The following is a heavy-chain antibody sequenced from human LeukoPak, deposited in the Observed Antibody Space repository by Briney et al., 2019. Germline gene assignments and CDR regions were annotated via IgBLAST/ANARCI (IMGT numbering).Heavy chain of an antibody. CDR2: ISYDGSNK. Sequence: GGSLRLSCAASGLTFSSYGMHWVRQAPGKGLEWVAVISYDGSNKYLADSVKGRFTISRDNSKNTLYLQMNSLRAEDTAVYYCARVGTPQTGLFAFDIWGQGTMVTVSS. D-gene: IGHD3-10*01. CDR1: GLTFSSYG. J-gene: IGHJ3*02. V-gene: IGHV3-30*03. CDR3: ARVGTPQTGLFAFDI.